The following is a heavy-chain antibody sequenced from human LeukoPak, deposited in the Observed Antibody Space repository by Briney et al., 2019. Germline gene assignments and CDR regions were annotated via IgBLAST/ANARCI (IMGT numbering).Heavy chain of an antibody. V-gene: IGHV4-59*01. CDR1: GGSISSYY. CDR3: ARGIYDFWSGYSDY. CDR2: IYYSGST. Sequence: SETLSPTCTVSGGSISSYYWSWIRQPPGKGLEWIGYIYYSGSTNYNPSLKSRVTISVDTSKNQFSLKLSSVTAADTAVYYCARGIYDFWSGYSDYWGQGTLVTVSS. J-gene: IGHJ4*02. D-gene: IGHD3-3*01.